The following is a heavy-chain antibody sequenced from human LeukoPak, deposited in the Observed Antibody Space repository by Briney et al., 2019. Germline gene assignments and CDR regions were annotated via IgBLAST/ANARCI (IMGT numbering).Heavy chain of an antibody. CDR3: ARGLRYYDFWSANGNPYYYYMDV. CDR2: MNPNSGNT. V-gene: IGHV1-8*03. D-gene: IGHD3-3*01. J-gene: IGHJ6*03. CDR1: GYTFTNFD. Sequence: ASVKVSCKASGYTFTNFDINWVRQATGQGLEWMGWMNPNSGNTGYAQKFQGRVTITRNTSISTAYMELSSLRSEDTAVYYCARGLRYYDFWSANGNPYYYYMDVWGKGTTVTVSS.